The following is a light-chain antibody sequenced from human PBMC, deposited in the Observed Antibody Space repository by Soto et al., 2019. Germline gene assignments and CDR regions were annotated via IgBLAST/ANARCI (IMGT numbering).Light chain of an antibody. CDR3: LQYNNRPPYT. CDR1: QTISTN. CDR2: GAS. J-gene: IGKJ2*01. V-gene: IGKV3-15*01. Sequence: ETVMTQSPATLSVSPGERVTLSCRASQTISTNLAWYQQRPGQAPRLLIYGASRRATDIPARFSGSGSGIEFTLTISSLQSEDFAVYYCLQYNNRPPYTFGQGTQLEIK.